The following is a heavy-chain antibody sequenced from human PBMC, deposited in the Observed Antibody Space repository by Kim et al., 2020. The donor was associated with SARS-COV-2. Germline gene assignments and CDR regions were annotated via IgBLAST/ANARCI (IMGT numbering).Heavy chain of an antibody. CDR2: ISYDGSNK. CDR3: AKDLEETYYDFWSGYYPHWFGP. CDR1: GFTFSSYG. J-gene: IGHJ5*02. D-gene: IGHD3-3*01. V-gene: IGHV3-30*18. Sequence: GGSLRLSCAASGFTFSSYGMHWVRQAPGKGLEWVAGISYDGSNKYYADSVKGRFTISRDNSKNTLYLQMNSLRAEDTAVYYCAKDLEETYYDFWSGYYPHWFGPWGQGTLVTVSS.